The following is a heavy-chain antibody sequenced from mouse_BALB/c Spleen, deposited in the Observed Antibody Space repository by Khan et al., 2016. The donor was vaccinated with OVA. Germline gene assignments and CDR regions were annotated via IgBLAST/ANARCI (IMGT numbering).Heavy chain of an antibody. Sequence: QVQLKQSGPGLVAPSQSLFITCTILGFSLTNYGVHWVRQPPGKGLEWLVVIWSDGSTTYNSALKSRLTISKDNSKSQVFLKMNSLQTDDTAMYFCARQPYYHYNIMDYWGQGTSGTVSS. CDR2: IWSDGST. D-gene: IGHD2-10*01. V-gene: IGHV2-6-1*01. J-gene: IGHJ4*01. CDR1: GFSLTNYG. CDR3: ARQPYYHYNIMDY.